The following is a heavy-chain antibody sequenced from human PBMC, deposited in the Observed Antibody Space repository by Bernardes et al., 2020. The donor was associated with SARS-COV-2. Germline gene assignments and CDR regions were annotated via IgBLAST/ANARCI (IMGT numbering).Heavy chain of an antibody. D-gene: IGHD2-2*01. J-gene: IGHJ6*02. CDR3: ARERGYCSSTSCQFLYYYYGMDV. CDR1: GGSISSGGYY. CDR2: IYYSGST. V-gene: IGHV4-31*03. Sequence: SETLSLTCTVSGGSISSGGYYWSWIRQHPGKGLEWIGYIYYSGSTYYNPSLKSRVTISVDTSKNQFSLKLSSVTAADTAVYYCARERGYCSSTSCQFLYYYYGMDVWGQGTTVTVSS.